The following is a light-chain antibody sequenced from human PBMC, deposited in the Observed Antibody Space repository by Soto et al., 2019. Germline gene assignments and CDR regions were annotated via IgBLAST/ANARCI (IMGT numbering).Light chain of an antibody. CDR1: QSISSY. Sequence: IQMTQSPSSLSASVGDIVTINCRASQSISSYLNWYQQKPGKAPKLLIYDASNLETGVPSRFSGSGSGTDFTFTISSLQPEDIATYYCQQYDNLPITFGQGTRLEIK. CDR2: DAS. CDR3: QQYDNLPIT. J-gene: IGKJ5*01. V-gene: IGKV1-33*01.